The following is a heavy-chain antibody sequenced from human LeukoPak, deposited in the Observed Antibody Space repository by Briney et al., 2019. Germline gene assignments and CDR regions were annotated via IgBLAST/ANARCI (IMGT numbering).Heavy chain of an antibody. CDR2: INPNSGGT. D-gene: IGHD3-3*01. CDR1: GYTVTGYY. J-gene: IGHJ4*02. CDR3: ARVGVLRFLEWFNDY. Sequence: GASVKVSCKASGYTVTGYYMHWVRQAPGQGLEWMGWINPNSGGTNYAQKFQGRVTMTRDTSISTAYMELSRLRSDDTAVYYCARVGVLRFLEWFNDYWGQGTLVTVSS. V-gene: IGHV1-2*02.